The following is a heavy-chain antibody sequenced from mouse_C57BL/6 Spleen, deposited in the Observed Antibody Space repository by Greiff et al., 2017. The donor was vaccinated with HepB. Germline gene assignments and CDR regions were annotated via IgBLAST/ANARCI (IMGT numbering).Heavy chain of an antibody. CDR1: GYSITSGYY. V-gene: IGHV3-6*01. Sequence: EVQLQESGPGLVKPSQSLSLTCSVTGYSITSGYYWNWIRQFPGNKLEWMGYISYDGSNNYNPSLKNRISITRDTSKNQFFLKLNSVTTEDTATYYCAGYYGSSFDYWGQGTTLTVSS. CDR3: AGYYGSSFDY. CDR2: ISYDGSN. J-gene: IGHJ2*01. D-gene: IGHD1-1*01.